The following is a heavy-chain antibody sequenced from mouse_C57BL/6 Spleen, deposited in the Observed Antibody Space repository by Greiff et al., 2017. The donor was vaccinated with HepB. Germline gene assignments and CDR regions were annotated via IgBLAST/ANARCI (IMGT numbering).Heavy chain of an antibody. CDR1: GFTFSDYY. Sequence: EVMLVESEGGLVQPGSSMKLSCTASGFTFSDYYMAWVRQVPEKGLEWVANINYDGSSTYYLDSLKSRFIISRDNAKNILYLQMSSLKSEDTATYYCARGDGNYFWYFDVWGTGTTVTVSS. D-gene: IGHD2-1*01. J-gene: IGHJ1*03. CDR3: ARGDGNYFWYFDV. CDR2: INYDGSST. V-gene: IGHV5-16*01.